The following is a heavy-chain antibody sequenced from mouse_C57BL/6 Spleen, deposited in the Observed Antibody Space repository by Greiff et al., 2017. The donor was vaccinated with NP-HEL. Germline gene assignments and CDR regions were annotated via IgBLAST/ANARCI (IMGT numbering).Heavy chain of an antibody. CDR1: GYTFTDYY. CDR3: ARLEDYGSSYGY. D-gene: IGHD1-1*01. V-gene: IGHV1-26*01. Sequence: EVQLQQSGPELVKPGASVKISCKASGYTFTDYYMNWVKQSHGKSLEWIGDINPNNGGTSYNQKFKGKATLTVDKSSSTAYMELRSLTSEESAVYYCARLEDYGSSYGYWGQGTTLTASS. CDR2: INPNNGGT. J-gene: IGHJ2*01.